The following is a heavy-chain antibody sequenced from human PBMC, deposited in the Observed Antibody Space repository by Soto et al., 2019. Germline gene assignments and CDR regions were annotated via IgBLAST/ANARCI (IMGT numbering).Heavy chain of an antibody. J-gene: IGHJ5*01. Sequence: GGSLRLSCVVSGFTFKNYGMHWVRQAPGKGLEWVSVLPYDGSEKDYAASVRGRFTISRDNSKNTLYLQMNSLRTEDTAIYYCAKFPRGNYEPSWGQGTLVTVSS. CDR2: LPYDGSEK. V-gene: IGHV3-30*18. D-gene: IGHD3-3*01. CDR3: AKFPRGNYEPS. CDR1: GFTFKNYG.